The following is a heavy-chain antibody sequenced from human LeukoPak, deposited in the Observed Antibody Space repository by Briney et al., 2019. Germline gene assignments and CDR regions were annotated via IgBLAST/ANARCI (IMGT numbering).Heavy chain of an antibody. CDR3: ARDEALLWFGELNAPDY. J-gene: IGHJ4*02. V-gene: IGHV1-18*04. D-gene: IGHD3-10*01. CDR2: ISAYNGNT. Sequence: ASVTVSCKASGYTFTSYGISWVRQAPGQGLEWMGWISAYNGNTNYAQKLQGRVTMTTDTSTSTAYMELRSLRSDDTAVYYCARDEALLWFGELNAPDYWGQGTLVTVSS. CDR1: GYTFTSYG.